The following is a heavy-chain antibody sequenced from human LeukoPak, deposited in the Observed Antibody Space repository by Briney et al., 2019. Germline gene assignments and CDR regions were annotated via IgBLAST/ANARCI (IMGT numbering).Heavy chain of an antibody. Sequence: QPGGSLRLSCAASEFSVGSNYMTWVRQAPGRGLEWVSAITGSAVSTFYADSVKGRFTVSRDNSRNTVFLQMNSLRPEDTALYYCARVYGGEIDYWGQGTQVTVSS. CDR3: ARVYGGEIDY. D-gene: IGHD2-8*01. J-gene: IGHJ4*02. V-gene: IGHV3-66*02. CDR2: ITGSAVST. CDR1: EFSVGSNY.